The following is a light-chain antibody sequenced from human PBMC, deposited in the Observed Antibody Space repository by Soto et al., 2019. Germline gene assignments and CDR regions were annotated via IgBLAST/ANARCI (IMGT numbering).Light chain of an antibody. CDR1: QSISSY. J-gene: IGKJ5*01. Sequence: DIQMTQSPSSLSASVGDRVTITCRASQSISSYLNWYQQKPGKAPKLLIFAASNLQSGVPSRFSGSRSGTDFTLTISRLQPEDFATYYCQQSYSDPITFGQGTRLEIK. V-gene: IGKV1-39*01. CDR3: QQSYSDPIT. CDR2: AAS.